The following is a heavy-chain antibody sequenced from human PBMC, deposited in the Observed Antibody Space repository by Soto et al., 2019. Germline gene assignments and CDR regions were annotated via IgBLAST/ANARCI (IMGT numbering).Heavy chain of an antibody. V-gene: IGHV4-61*05. CDR1: GGSISSSTYY. Sequence: ETLSLTCTVSGGSISSSTYYWGWIRQSPGKGLEWIGYIYYSGSTNYNPSLKSRVTISVDTSKNQFSLKLSSVTAADTAVYYCARVYAYYFDYWGQGTLVTVSS. CDR2: IYYSGST. J-gene: IGHJ4*02. CDR3: ARVYAYYFDY. D-gene: IGHD2-8*01.